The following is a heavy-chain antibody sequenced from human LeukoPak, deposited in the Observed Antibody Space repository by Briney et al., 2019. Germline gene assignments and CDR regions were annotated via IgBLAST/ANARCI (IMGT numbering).Heavy chain of an antibody. CDR2: ISAYNGDT. V-gene: IGHV1-18*01. CDR1: GYTFTSYG. D-gene: IGHD5-18*01. Sequence: GASVKVSCKASGYTFTSYGISWVRQAPGQGLEWMGWISAYNGDTNYAQKLQGRVTMTTDTSTSTAYMELRSLRSDDTAVYHCAYNVDTAMVLDYWGQGTLVTVSS. CDR3: AYNVDTAMVLDY. J-gene: IGHJ4*02.